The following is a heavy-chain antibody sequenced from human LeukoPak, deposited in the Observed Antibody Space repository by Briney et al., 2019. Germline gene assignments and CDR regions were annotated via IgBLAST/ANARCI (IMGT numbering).Heavy chain of an antibody. D-gene: IGHD5-12*01. V-gene: IGHV3-72*01. CDR1: GFTFSSYA. CDR2: SRNKANSDTT. Sequence: GGSLRLSCAASGFTFSSYAMSWVRQAPGKGPEWVGRSRNKANSDTTEYAASVKGRFSISRDDSKNLQFLQMNSLRTEDTAVYYCAKGYSGLLVYALDVWGPGTRVTVSS. J-gene: IGHJ3*01. CDR3: AKGYSGLLVYALDV.